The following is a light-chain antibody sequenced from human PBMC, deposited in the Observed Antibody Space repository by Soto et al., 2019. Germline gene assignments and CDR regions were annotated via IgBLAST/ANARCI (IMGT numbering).Light chain of an antibody. J-gene: IGKJ5*01. Sequence: EIVLTQSPGTLALSPGERATLSCSASQSVTITSLAWYQQKPGQAPRLLIHDASHRAAGIPARFSGSGFGTDFTLTISSLEPEDAAVYYCQQRSNWPPITFGQGTRLEIK. CDR1: QSVTIT. V-gene: IGKV3-11*01. CDR2: DAS. CDR3: QQRSNWPPIT.